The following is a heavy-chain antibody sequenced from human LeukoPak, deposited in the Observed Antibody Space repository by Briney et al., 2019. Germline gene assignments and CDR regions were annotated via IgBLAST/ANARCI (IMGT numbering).Heavy chain of an antibody. CDR1: GFTFSDYG. CDR2: IANDGRDK. D-gene: IGHD6-13*01. CDR3: VKDMKIKAAGYYFDY. V-gene: IGHV3-30*18. J-gene: IGHJ4*02. Sequence: GGSLRLSCAASGFTFSDYGMHWVRQAPGNGLEWVAVIANDGRDKKYADSVRGRFTISRDNSKNTVYLQMNSLRAEDTAVFYCVKDMKIKAAGYYFDYWGQGTLVTVSS.